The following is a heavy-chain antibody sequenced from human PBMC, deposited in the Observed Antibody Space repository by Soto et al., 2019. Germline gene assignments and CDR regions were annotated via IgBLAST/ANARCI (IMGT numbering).Heavy chain of an antibody. CDR2: ISAYNGNT. D-gene: IGHD3-10*01. V-gene: IGHV1-18*01. J-gene: IGHJ6*03. CDR3: ARGRGVNLKPYYYYMDV. CDR1: GYTFTSYG. Sequence: QVQLVQSGAEVKKPGASVKVSCKASGYTFTSYGISWVRQAHGQGLEWMGWISAYNGNTNYAQKLQGRVTMTTDTSTSTAYMELKSLRSDDTAVYYCARGRGVNLKPYYYYMDVWGKGTTVTVSS.